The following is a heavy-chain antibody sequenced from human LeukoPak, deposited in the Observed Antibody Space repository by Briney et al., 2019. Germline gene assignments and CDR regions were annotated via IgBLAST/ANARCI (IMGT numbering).Heavy chain of an antibody. CDR3: ARAYGDYGYPYYYYGMDV. Sequence: ASEKVSCKASGYTFTSYDINWVRQATGQGLEWMGWMNPNSGNTGYAQKFQGRVTMTRNTSISTAYMELSSLRSEDTAVYYCARAYGDYGYPYYYYGMDVWGQGTTVTVSS. D-gene: IGHD4-17*01. CDR2: MNPNSGNT. J-gene: IGHJ6*02. CDR1: GYTFTSYD. V-gene: IGHV1-8*01.